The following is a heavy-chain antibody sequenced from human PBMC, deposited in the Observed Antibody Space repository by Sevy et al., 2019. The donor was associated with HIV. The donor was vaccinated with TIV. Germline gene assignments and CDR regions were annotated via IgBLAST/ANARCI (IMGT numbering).Heavy chain of an antibody. D-gene: IGHD4-17*01. CDR1: GDSISSYY. J-gene: IGHJ6*03. Sequence: SETLSLTCTVSGDSISSYYWSWIRQPPGKGLEWIGYIYYTGSTNFNPSLKSRVTISVDTSKNQFSLKLSSVTAADTAMYYCARRNYGDNYYYYYLDVWGKGTTVTVSS. CDR3: ARRNYGDNYYYYYLDV. V-gene: IGHV4-59*01. CDR2: IYYTGST.